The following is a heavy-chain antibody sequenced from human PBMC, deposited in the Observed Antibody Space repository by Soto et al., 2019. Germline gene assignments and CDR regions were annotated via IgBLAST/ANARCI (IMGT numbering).Heavy chain of an antibody. D-gene: IGHD6-19*01. J-gene: IGHJ4*02. CDR3: ARLVPGTWFGDY. V-gene: IGHV3-23*01. CDR1: GFTFSNYG. CDR2: TSDGST. Sequence: EVQLLGSGGGSVQPGGSLRLSCAASGFTFSNYGMTWVRQAPGKGLEWLSATSDGSTFYRESVKGRFTLSRDDSINMLFLQMSSLGAEDTATYYCARLVPGTWFGDYWGQGILVSVSS.